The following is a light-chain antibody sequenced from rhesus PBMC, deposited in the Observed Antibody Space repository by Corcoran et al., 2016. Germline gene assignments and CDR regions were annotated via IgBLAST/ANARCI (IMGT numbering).Light chain of an antibody. CDR1: QGISSW. CDR2: KAS. CDR3: KQYSSRPYS. V-gene: IGKV1-22*01. J-gene: IGKJ2*01. Sequence: DIQMTQSPSSLSASVGDTVTITCRASQGISSWLAWYQQKPGKAPKLLLYKASRLQSGVPSRFSGSGSGTYFTLTISSLQSEDFATYYCKQYSSRPYSFGQGTKVEIK.